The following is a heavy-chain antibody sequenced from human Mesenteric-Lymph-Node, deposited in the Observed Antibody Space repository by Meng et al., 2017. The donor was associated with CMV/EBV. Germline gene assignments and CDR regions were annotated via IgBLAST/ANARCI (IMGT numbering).Heavy chain of an antibody. Sequence: SETLSLTCAVYGGSFSGYYWSCIRQPPGKGLEWIGEINHSGSTNYHPSLKSRVTISVDTSKNQFSLKVRSVAAADTAVYYCARELFEFGEVLYSDSWGQGTLVTVSS. CDR3: ARELFEFGEVLYSDS. V-gene: IGHV4-34*01. J-gene: IGHJ4*02. CDR1: GGSFSGYY. D-gene: IGHD3-10*01. CDR2: INHSGST.